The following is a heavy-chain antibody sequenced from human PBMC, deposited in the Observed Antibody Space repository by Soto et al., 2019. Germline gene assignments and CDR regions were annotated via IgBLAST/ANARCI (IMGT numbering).Heavy chain of an antibody. J-gene: IGHJ5*02. CDR1: GFTFSSYG. V-gene: IGHV3-33*01. D-gene: IGHD6-13*01. CDR2: IWYDGSNK. Sequence: QVQLVESGGGVVQPGRSLRLSCAASGFTFSSYGMHWVRQAPGKGLEWVAVIWYDGSNKYYADSVKGRFTISRDNSKNRLYLQMNSLRAEDTAVYYCARAKGRYIAAPPGGFDPWGQGTLVTVSS. CDR3: ARAKGRYIAAPPGGFDP.